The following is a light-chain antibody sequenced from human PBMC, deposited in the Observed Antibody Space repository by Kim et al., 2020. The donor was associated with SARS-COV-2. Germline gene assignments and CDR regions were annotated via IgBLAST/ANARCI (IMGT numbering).Light chain of an antibody. Sequence: QSLTISCTGTSSDVGIYNLVSWYQQHPGKAPKLMIYEVSKRPSGVSNRFSGSKSGNTASLTISGLQAEDEADYYCCSYAGSSTLGVFGGGTQLTVL. CDR2: EVS. CDR3: CSYAGSSTLGV. CDR1: SSDVGIYNL. J-gene: IGLJ2*01. V-gene: IGLV2-23*02.